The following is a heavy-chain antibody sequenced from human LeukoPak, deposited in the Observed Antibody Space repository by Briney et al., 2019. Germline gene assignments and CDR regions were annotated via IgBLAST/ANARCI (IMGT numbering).Heavy chain of an antibody. J-gene: IGHJ4*02. D-gene: IGHD5-24*01. CDR1: GFTFSSYA. CDR3: ARDISGDGYNFFDY. V-gene: IGHV3-30-3*01. Sequence: EGSLRLSCAASGFTFSSYAMHWVRQAPGKGLEWVAVISYDGSNKYYADSVKGRFTISRDNSKNTLYLQMNSLRAEDTAVYYCARDISGDGYNFFDYWGQGTLVTVSS. CDR2: ISYDGSNK.